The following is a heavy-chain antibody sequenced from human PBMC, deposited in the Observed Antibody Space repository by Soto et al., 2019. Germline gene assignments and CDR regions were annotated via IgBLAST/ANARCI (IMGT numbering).Heavy chain of an antibody. CDR2: INPSGGST. D-gene: IGHD3-16*01. V-gene: IGHV1-46*03. CDR3: ARGGFDY. CDR1: GYTFTSYN. J-gene: IGHJ4*02. Sequence: QVQLVESGASVKKPGASVKVSCKASGYTFTSYNIHWVRQAPGQGLERMGIINPSGGSTTYAQKFHGRVTMTRDTSTGTFYMELRRLRSEDTTVYYRARGGFDYWGQGTVVTVSS.